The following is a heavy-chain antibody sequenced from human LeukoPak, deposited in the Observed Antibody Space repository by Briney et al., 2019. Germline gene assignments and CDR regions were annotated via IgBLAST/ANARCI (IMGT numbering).Heavy chain of an antibody. J-gene: IGHJ5*02. D-gene: IGHD5-18*01. Sequence: VESLKISCNHSGYTFSNFWIAWVRQMLGKSLEWMGSIYPGDSDTRYSPSFQGQVTISADKSLASASLLWRSVKASDSDMYFCARLSDTTTWGQGTVVTVSS. V-gene: IGHV5-51*01. CDR3: ARLSDTTT. CDR2: IYPGDSDT. CDR1: GYTFSNFW.